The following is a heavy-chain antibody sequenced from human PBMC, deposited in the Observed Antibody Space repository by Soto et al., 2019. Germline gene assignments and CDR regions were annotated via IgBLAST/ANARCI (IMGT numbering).Heavy chain of an antibody. D-gene: IGHD1-26*01. J-gene: IGHJ6*03. CDR1: GYNFTKFW. CDR3: VRNAVLRSSSVSHYYCYMDV. CDR2: IYPGDSDT. V-gene: IGHV5-51*01. Sequence: PGESLKISCKGSGYNFTKFWIGWVRQMPGKGLECMGVIYPGDSDTRYSPSFQGQVTISADKSISTAYLQWSSLKASDTAMYYCVRNAVLRSSSVSHYYCYMDVCGKGATVTVSS.